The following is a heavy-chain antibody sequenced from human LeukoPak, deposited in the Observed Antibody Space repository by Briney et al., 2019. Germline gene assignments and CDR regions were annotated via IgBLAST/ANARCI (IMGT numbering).Heavy chain of an antibody. J-gene: IGHJ4*02. CDR1: GFTFSSYA. Sequence: GGSLRLSCAASGFTFSSYAMSWVRQAPGKGLEWVAVISYDGSNKYYADSVKGRFTISRDNSKNTLYLQMNSLRAEDTAVYYCARDEGGYSGYDQLFDYWGQGTLVTVSS. D-gene: IGHD5-12*01. V-gene: IGHV3-30-3*01. CDR3: ARDEGGYSGYDQLFDY. CDR2: ISYDGSNK.